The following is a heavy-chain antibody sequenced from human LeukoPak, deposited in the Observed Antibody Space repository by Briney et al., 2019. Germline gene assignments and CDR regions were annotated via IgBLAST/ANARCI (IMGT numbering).Heavy chain of an antibody. J-gene: IGHJ5*02. CDR1: GFTFSNYG. CDR3: GRVGFDP. Sequence: GSLRLSCAASGFTFSNYGMHWVRQAPGKGLEWIGEINHGGSTNYNPSLKSRLTMSVDTSKNQFSLKLNSVTDADTAVYYCGRVGFDPWGQGTLVTVSS. V-gene: IGHV4-34*01. CDR2: INHGGST.